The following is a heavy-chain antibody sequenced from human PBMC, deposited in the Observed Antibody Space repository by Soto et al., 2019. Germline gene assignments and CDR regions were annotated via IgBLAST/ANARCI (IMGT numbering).Heavy chain of an antibody. CDR3: AKEMATTRNYYYGMDV. CDR1: GGTFSSYA. D-gene: IGHD1-1*01. CDR2: IIPIFGTA. V-gene: IGHV1-69*12. J-gene: IGHJ6*02. Sequence: QVQLVQSGAEVKKPGSSVKVSCKASGGTFSSYAISWVRQAPGQGLEWMGGIIPIFGTANYAQKFQGRVTITADESTSTDYMELSSLRSEDTAVYYCAKEMATTRNYYYGMDVWGQGTTVTVSS.